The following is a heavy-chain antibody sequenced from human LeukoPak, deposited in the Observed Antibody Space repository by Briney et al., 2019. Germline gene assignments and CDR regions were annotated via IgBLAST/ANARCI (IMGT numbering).Heavy chain of an antibody. CDR2: IYYSGST. J-gene: IGHJ6*02. CDR3: ARVCLTPKLYGMDV. Sequence: SETLSLTCTVSGGSISSGDYYWSWIRQPPGKGLEWIGYIYYSGSTYYNPSLKSRVTISVDTSKNQFSLKLSSVTAADTAVYYCARVCLTPKLYGMDVWGQGTTVTVSS. D-gene: IGHD5-24*01. CDR1: GGSISSGDYY. V-gene: IGHV4-30-4*01.